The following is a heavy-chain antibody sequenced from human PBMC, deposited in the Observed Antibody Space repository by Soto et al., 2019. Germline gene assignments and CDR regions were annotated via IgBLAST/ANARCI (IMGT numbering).Heavy chain of an antibody. Sequence: DVQLLESGGGLVQPGGSLRLSCAASGLTFSSEAMSWVRQAPGKGLEWVSGINDSGSHTYYADSVRGRFTISRDNARNTLYLQMNSPRVEDTAIYYCAKGRLTDRLRYGVDVWGHGTTVTVSS. D-gene: IGHD6-6*01. CDR2: INDSGSHT. CDR1: GLTFSSEA. J-gene: IGHJ6*02. V-gene: IGHV3-23*01. CDR3: AKGRLTDRLRYGVDV.